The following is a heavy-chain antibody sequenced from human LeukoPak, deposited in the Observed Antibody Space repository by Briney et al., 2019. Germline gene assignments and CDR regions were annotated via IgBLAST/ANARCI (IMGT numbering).Heavy chain of an antibody. CDR3: AREVLLWFGDQPGFDY. CDR1: GFTFSCYA. V-gene: IGHV3-23*01. J-gene: IGHJ4*02. CDR2: ISGSGGST. D-gene: IGHD3-10*01. Sequence: QPGGSLRLSCAASGFTFSCYAMSWVRQAPGKWLEWVSAISGSGGSTYYADSVKGRFTISRDNSKNTLYLQMNSLRAEDTAVYYCAREVLLWFGDQPGFDYWGQGTLVTVSS.